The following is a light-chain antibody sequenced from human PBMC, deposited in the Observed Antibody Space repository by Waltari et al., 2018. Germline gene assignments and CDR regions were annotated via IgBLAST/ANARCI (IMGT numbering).Light chain of an antibody. Sequence: EIVLTQSPAPLSLSPGERATLSCRASQCVSSYLAWYQQKPGQAPRLLIYDASNRATGIPARFSGSGSGTDFTLTISSLEPEDFAVYYCQQRSNWPIFTFGPGTKVDIK. CDR2: DAS. CDR3: QQRSNWPIFT. CDR1: QCVSSY. V-gene: IGKV3-11*01. J-gene: IGKJ3*01.